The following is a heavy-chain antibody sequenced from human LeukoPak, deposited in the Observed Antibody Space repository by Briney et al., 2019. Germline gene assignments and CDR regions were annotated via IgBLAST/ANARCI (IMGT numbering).Heavy chain of an antibody. D-gene: IGHD3-10*01. Sequence: PSETLSLTCTVSGGSISSGDYYWSWIRQPPGKGLEWIGYIYYSGSTYYNPSLKSRVTISVDTSKNQFSLKLRSVTAADTAVYYCASKLLWFGEDAFDIWGQGTMVTVSS. CDR1: GGSISSGDYY. J-gene: IGHJ3*02. CDR2: IYYSGST. CDR3: ASKLLWFGEDAFDI. V-gene: IGHV4-30-4*08.